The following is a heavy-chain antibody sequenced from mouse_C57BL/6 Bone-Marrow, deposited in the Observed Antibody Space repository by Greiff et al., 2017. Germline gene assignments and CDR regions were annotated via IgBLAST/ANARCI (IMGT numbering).Heavy chain of an antibody. D-gene: IGHD1-1*01. J-gene: IGHJ4*01. Sequence: QVQLQQSGAELARPGASVKLSCKASGYTFTSYGISWVKQRTGQGLEWIGEIYPRSGNTYYNEKFKGKDTLTADKSSSTAYMELRSLTSEDSAVYFCAAIYYYGSSYYYAMYYWGQGTSVTVSS. V-gene: IGHV1-81*01. CDR2: IYPRSGNT. CDR3: AAIYYYGSSYYYAMYY. CDR1: GYTFTSYG.